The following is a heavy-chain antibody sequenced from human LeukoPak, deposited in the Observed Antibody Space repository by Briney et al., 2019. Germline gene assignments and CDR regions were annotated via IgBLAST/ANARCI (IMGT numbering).Heavy chain of an antibody. J-gene: IGHJ4*02. V-gene: IGHV3-23*01. CDR3: AKGKARYCSGGSCYPPPFDY. Sequence: GGSLRLSCAASGFTFSGYAMSWVRQAPGKGLEWVSAISGSGGSTYYADSVKGRFTISRDNSKNTLYLQMNSLRAEDTAVYYCAKGKARYCSGGSCYPPPFDYWDQGTLVTVSS. CDR1: GFTFSGYA. CDR2: ISGSGGST. D-gene: IGHD2-15*01.